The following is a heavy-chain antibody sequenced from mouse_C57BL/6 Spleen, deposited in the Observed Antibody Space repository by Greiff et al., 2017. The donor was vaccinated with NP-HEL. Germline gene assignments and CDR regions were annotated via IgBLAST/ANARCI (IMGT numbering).Heavy chain of an antibody. J-gene: IGHJ2*01. D-gene: IGHD4-1*01. CDR1: GFNIKDDY. Sequence: EVQLQQSGAELVRPGASVKLSCTASGFNIKDDYMHWVKQRPEQGLEWIGWIDPENGDTEYASKFQGKATITADTSSNTAYLQLSSLTSEDTAVYYCTTVNWDNYWGQGTTLTVSS. V-gene: IGHV14-4*01. CDR3: TTVNWDNY. CDR2: IDPENGDT.